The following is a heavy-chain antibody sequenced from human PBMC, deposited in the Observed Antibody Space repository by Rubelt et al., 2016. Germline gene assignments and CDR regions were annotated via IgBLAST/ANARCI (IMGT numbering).Heavy chain of an antibody. J-gene: IGHJ4*02. D-gene: IGHD6-13*01. Sequence: EVQLVEPGGGLVEPGGSLRLSCAASGFTFSDAWMNWVRQAPGKGLEWVGRIKRKAVGGTTDYAAPVNGRFIISRDDSKNTLFLQMNSLKIEDTAGYYCTTGYSRTWHDGYWGQGTLVTVSS. V-gene: IGHV3-15*07. CDR2: IKRKAVGGTT. CDR1: GFTFSDAW. CDR3: TTGYSRTWHDGY.